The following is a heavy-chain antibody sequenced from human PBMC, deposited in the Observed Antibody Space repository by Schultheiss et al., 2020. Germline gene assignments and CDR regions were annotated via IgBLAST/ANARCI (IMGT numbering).Heavy chain of an antibody. J-gene: IGHJ6*02. Sequence: SETLSLTCAVSGGSISSSNWWSWVRQPPGKGLEWIGSIHYSGDNDYNPSLKSRVIMSIDTSKKLLSLSLRSVTGADTAVYYCARNYRSGWYRYYYGMDVWGQGTTVTVSS. CDR3: ARNYRSGWYRYYYGMDV. V-gene: IGHV4-4*02. CDR1: GGSISSSNW. D-gene: IGHD6-19*01. CDR2: IHYSGDN.